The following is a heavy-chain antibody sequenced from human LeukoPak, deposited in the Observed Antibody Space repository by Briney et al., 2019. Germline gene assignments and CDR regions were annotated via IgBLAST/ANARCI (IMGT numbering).Heavy chain of an antibody. CDR3: ARGCYNSKFDN. CDR1: GYTLTSYY. CDR2: INPSDGDT. J-gene: IGHJ4*02. V-gene: IGHV1-46*01. Sequence: ASVKVSCKASGYTLTSYYMHWLRQAPGQGLECMGIINPSDGDTNYAQRFQGRVTMTRDTSTSTVYMELSSLRSEDTAVYYCARGCYNSKFDNWGQGTLVTVSS. D-gene: IGHD5-24*01.